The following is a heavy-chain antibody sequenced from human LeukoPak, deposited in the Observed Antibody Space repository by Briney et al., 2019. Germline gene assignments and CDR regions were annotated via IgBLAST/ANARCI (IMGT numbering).Heavy chain of an antibody. V-gene: IGHV3-21*01. CDR3: ARSGIKMVRGVIIKSPYHMDV. Sequence: PGGSLRLSCAASGFTFNNYSMNWVRQAPGKGLEWVSSISNSSSYIYYADSVKGRFTISRDDAKNSLSLQMNSLRAEDTAVYYCARSGIKMVRGVIIKSPYHMDVWGKGTTVTVSS. CDR2: ISNSSSYI. CDR1: GFTFNNYS. J-gene: IGHJ6*03. D-gene: IGHD3-10*01.